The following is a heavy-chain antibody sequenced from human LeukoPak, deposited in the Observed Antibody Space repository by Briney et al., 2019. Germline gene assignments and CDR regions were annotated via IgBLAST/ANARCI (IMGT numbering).Heavy chain of an antibody. CDR1: GYTFTSYG. CDR2: INPNSGGT. CDR3: ARDGGYCSSGTICYSRAEHYYYGLDV. D-gene: IGHD2-2*01. Sequence: ASVKVSCKASGYTFTSYGISWVRQAPGQGLEWMGRINPNSGGTNYAQNFQGRVTMTRDTSISTVYMELSRLRSDDTAVYYCARDGGYCSSGTICYSRAEHYYYGLDVWGQGTTVTVSS. J-gene: IGHJ6*02. V-gene: IGHV1-2*06.